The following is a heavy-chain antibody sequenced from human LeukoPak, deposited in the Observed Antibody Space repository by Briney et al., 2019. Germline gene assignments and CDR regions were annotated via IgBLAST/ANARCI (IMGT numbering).Heavy chain of an antibody. CDR1: GFTFDDYA. CDR3: AKPVAVAGTGYYFDY. CDR2: ISWNSGSI. Sequence: PGGSLRLSCAASGFTFDDYAMHWVRQAPGKGLEWVSGISWNSGSIGYADSVKGRFTISRDNAKNSLYLQMNSLRAEDMALYYCAKPVAVAGTGYYFDYWGQGTLVTVSS. V-gene: IGHV3-9*03. D-gene: IGHD6-19*01. J-gene: IGHJ4*02.